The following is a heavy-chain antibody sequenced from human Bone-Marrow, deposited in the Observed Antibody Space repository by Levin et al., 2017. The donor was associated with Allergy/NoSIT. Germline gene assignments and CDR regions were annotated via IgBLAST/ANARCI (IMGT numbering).Heavy chain of an antibody. Sequence: GGSLRLSCAASGLSFTTSSLSWVRRAPGKGPEWVASINGSNGITYYADSVKGRFTISRDNSKNAVFLQMSSLRAEDTAVYYCAETYCGSASCFPPIGLDYWGQGTLVAVSS. J-gene: IGHJ4*02. CDR1: GLSFTTSS. CDR3: AETYCGSASCFPPIGLDY. V-gene: IGHV3-23*01. D-gene: IGHD2-2*01. CDR2: INGSNGIT.